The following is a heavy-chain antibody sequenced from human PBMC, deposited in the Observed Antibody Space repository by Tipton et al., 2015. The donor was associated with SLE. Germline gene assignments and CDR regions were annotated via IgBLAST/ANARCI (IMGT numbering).Heavy chain of an antibody. Sequence: LRLSCTVSGGSISSYYWSWIRQPPGKGLEWIGYIYYSGSTNYNPSLKSRVTISVDTSKNQFSLKLSSVTAADTAVYYCARQGITMVQGVFDYWGQGTLVTVSS. CDR1: GGSISSYY. CDR3: ARQGITMVQGVFDY. D-gene: IGHD3-10*01. V-gene: IGHV4-59*08. CDR2: IYYSGST. J-gene: IGHJ4*02.